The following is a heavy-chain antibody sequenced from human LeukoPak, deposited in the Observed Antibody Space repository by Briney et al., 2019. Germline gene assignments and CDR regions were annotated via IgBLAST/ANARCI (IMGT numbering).Heavy chain of an antibody. CDR1: GFTFSDYY. Sequence: GGSLRLSCAASGFTFSDYYMSWIRQAPGKGLEWVSYISSSGSTIYYADSVKGRFTISRDNAKNSLYLQMNSLRAEDTAVYYCARDREAAAVDTAMVRSFDYWGQGTLVTVSS. J-gene: IGHJ4*02. V-gene: IGHV3-11*04. D-gene: IGHD5-18*01. CDR2: ISSSGSTI. CDR3: ARDREAAAVDTAMVRSFDY.